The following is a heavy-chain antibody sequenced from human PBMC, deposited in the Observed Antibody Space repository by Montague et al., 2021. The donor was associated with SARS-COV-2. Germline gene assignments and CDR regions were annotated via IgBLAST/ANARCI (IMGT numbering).Heavy chain of an antibody. CDR2: INHSGST. CDR1: GGSFSGYY. CDR3: ARGSTVTHY. J-gene: IGHJ4*02. Sequence: SETLSLTCAVYGGSFSGYYWCWIRQPPGKGLEWIGEINHSGSTNYNPSLKSRVTISVDTSKNQFSLKLSSVTAADTAVYYCARGSTVTHYWGQGTLASVSS. V-gene: IGHV4-34*01. D-gene: IGHD4-17*01.